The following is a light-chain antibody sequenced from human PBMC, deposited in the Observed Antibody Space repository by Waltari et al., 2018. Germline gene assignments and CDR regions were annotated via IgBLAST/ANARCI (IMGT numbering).Light chain of an antibody. V-gene: IGLV3-10*01. CDR2: EDN. Sequence: SYELTQPPSVSVSPGQTARNTCSGDALPKKYAYWYQQKSGQAPVLAIYEDNKRPSEIPDRFSGSSSGTMATLTISGAQVEDEADYYCYSIDSSDDHYVFGTGTKVTVL. CDR1: ALPKKY. J-gene: IGLJ1*01. CDR3: YSIDSSDDHYV.